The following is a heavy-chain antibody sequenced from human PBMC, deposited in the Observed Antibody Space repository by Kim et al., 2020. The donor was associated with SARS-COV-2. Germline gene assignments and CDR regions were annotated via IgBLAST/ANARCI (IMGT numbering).Heavy chain of an antibody. Sequence: SETLSLTCAVYGGSFSGYYWSWIRQPPGKGLEWIGEINHSGSTNYNPSLKSRVTISVDTSKNQFSLKLSSVTAADTAVYYCAKLGYSSGWTRNAFDIWG. V-gene: IGHV4-34*01. CDR1: GGSFSGYY. J-gene: IGHJ3*02. CDR2: INHSGST. CDR3: AKLGYSSGWTRNAFDI. D-gene: IGHD6-19*01.